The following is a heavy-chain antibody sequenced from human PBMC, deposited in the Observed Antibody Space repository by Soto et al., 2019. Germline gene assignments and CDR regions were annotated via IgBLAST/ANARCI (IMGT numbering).Heavy chain of an antibody. CDR1: GKSFDNFA. D-gene: IGHD3-16*02. V-gene: IGHV1-3*01. CDR2: ISVGDATT. Sequence: QVQLVQSGAEVKKPGASVRLSCKVSGKSFDNFAVHWVRQTPGQRPEWMGRISVGDATTKYSEKFQGRVIVSYDTSATTAYMELRALSSEDTAVYSCARAKYDYIWGSYHPVDQWAQGAQVTVAS. CDR3: ARAKYDYIWGSYHPVDQ. J-gene: IGHJ4*02.